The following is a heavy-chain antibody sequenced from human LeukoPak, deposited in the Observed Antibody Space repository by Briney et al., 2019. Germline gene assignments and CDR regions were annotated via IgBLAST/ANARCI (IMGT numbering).Heavy chain of an antibody. Sequence: GGSLRLSCAASGFTFSNAWMSWVRQAPGKGLQWVGRIKSKTDGGTTDYAAPVKGRFTISRDDSKNTLYLQMNSLKTEDTAVYYCTTDELRYFDWLFNYFDYWGQGTLVTVSS. CDR2: IKSKTDGGTT. D-gene: IGHD3-9*01. J-gene: IGHJ4*02. V-gene: IGHV3-15*01. CDR1: GFTFSNAW. CDR3: TTDELRYFDWLFNYFDY.